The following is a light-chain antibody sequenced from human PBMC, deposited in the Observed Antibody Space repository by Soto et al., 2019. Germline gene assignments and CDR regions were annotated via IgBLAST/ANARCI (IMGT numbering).Light chain of an antibody. Sequence: EIVLTQSPDTLSLSPGERATLSCTASESVTSSCLAWYQRKPGQAPRLLIHTTSTRATDIPDRFSGSGSGTDFTLTISSLEPEDFAVYYCQQRSNWPGNPFGQGTKLEIK. CDR2: TTS. CDR3: QQRSNWPGNP. CDR1: ESVTSSC. V-gene: IGKV3D-20*02. J-gene: IGKJ2*01.